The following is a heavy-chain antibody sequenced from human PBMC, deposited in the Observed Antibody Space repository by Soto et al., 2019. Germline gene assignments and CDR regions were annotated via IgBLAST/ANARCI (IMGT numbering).Heavy chain of an antibody. V-gene: IGHV2-5*02. CDR3: AHRRGGYNWDDAQFDY. J-gene: IGHJ4*02. Sequence: QITLKESGPTLVKPTQTLTLTCTFSGFSLSTTGVGVGWIRQPPGKAPEWLALNYWDDDNRYSPSLKSRLTVTKDTSRNQVVLTMTNMDPVDTATYYCAHRRGGYNWDDAQFDYWGQGTLVTVSS. CDR1: GFSLSTTGVG. D-gene: IGHD1-20*01. CDR2: NYWDDDN.